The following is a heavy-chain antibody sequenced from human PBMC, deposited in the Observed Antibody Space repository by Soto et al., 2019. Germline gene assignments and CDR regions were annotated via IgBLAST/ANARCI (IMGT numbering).Heavy chain of an antibody. D-gene: IGHD3-10*02. Sequence: KGREGVANIKQDGSERYYVDSVKGRFTISRDNSKNTLYLQMNSLRAEDTAVYYCFFFQAEDGIRDVRSVSAFLLNRSSDL. CDR2: IKQDGSER. CDR3: FFFQAEDGIRDVRSVSAFLLNRSSDL. J-gene: IGHJ2*01. V-gene: IGHV3-7*01.